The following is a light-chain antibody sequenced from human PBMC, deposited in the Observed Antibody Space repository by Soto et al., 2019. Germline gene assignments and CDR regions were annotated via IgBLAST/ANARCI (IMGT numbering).Light chain of an antibody. Sequence: EIVLTQSPGTLSLSPGERATLSCRASQSVSSSYLVWYHQKPGQAPRLLIYGASSRATGIPDRFSGSGSGTDFTLTISRLEPEDVAVYYCQQYGRSPYTFGQGTKLEIK. CDR1: QSVSSSY. CDR2: GAS. V-gene: IGKV3-20*01. J-gene: IGKJ2*01. CDR3: QQYGRSPYT.